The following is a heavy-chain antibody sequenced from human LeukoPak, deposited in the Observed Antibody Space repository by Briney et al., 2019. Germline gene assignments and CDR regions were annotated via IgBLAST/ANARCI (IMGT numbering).Heavy chain of an antibody. CDR2: ISYSGCT. CDR1: GDSISGYY. Sequence: SETPSVICSVSGDSISGYYGSRLRQPPGKGPECIGYISYSGCTKYSPSLKSRVTISIDTSRNQSSLKVTSVPAADTAVYYCARDTGSSWYPEYFDYWGQGTLVTVSS. J-gene: IGHJ1*01. D-gene: IGHD6-13*01. V-gene: IGHV4-59*01. CDR3: ARDTGSSWYPEYFDY.